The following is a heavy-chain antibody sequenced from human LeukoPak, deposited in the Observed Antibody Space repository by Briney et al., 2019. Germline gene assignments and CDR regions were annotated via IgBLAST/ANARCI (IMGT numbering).Heavy chain of an antibody. Sequence: GGSLRLSCAASGFTFSSYEMNWVRQAPAKGLEWVSYISSTGNTIYYADSVKGRFTISRDDATNSVSLQTNSLRADDTAVYYCARRGSSSRYYFDYWGQGTPVTVSS. J-gene: IGHJ4*02. CDR2: ISSTGNTI. CDR1: GFTFSSYE. CDR3: ARRGSSSRYYFDY. V-gene: IGHV3-48*03. D-gene: IGHD6-13*01.